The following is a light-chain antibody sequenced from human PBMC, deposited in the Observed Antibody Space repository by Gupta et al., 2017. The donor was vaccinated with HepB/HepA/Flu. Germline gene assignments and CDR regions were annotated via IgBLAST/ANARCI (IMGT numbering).Light chain of an antibody. V-gene: IGLV2-14*03. CDR1: SSDIGAYDY. J-gene: IGLJ2*01. Sequence: QSALTQPASVSGSPGQSITISCTGTSSDIGAYDYVSWYQQQSGKVPQVIIYDVSNRPSGVSNRFSCSKSGNTASLTITGLQAEDEADYYCSSYTGSSTLYVVFGGGTKLTVL. CDR2: DVS. CDR3: SSYTGSSTLYVV.